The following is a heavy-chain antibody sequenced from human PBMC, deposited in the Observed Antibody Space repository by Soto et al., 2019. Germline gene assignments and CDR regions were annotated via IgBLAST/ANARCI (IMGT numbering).Heavy chain of an antibody. J-gene: IGHJ6*02. CDR3: ARDRGIYDFWSGYYTGFYGMDV. CDR1: GYTFTSYA. CDR2: INAGNGNT. Sequence: ASVKVSCKASGYTFTSYAMHWVRQAPGQRLEWMGWINAGNGNTKYSQKFRGRVTITRDTSASTAYMELSSLRSEDTAVYYCARDRGIYDFWSGYYTGFYGMDVWGQGTTVTVSS. V-gene: IGHV1-3*01. D-gene: IGHD3-3*01.